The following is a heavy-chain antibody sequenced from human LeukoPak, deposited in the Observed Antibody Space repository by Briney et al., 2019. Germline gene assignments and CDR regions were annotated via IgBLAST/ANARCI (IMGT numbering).Heavy chain of an antibody. Sequence: ASVKVSCKAPGYTFTGYYMHWVRQAPGQGLEWMGWINPNSGGTNYAQKFQGRVTMTRDTSISTAYMELSRLRSDDTAVYYCARDPSTVTNPLFDYWGQGTLVTVSS. CDR3: ARDPSTVTNPLFDY. D-gene: IGHD4-17*01. CDR2: INPNSGGT. J-gene: IGHJ4*02. V-gene: IGHV1-2*02. CDR1: GYTFTGYY.